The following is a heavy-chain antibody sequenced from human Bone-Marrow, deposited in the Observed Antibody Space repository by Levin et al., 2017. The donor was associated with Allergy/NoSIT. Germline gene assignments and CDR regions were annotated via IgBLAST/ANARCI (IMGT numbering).Heavy chain of an antibody. CDR1: GFTLSDYY. CDR3: ARDMNKAQYNYGMDV. J-gene: IGHJ6*02. D-gene: IGHD1/OR15-1a*01. V-gene: IGHV3-11*01. Sequence: GESLKISCAASGFTLSDYYMSWIRQAPGKGLEWVSYISSRGTTMYLADSVKGRFTISRDNAKNSLSLQVNSLRADDTAVYYCARDMNKAQYNYGMDVWGQGTTVTVSS. CDR2: ISSRGTTM.